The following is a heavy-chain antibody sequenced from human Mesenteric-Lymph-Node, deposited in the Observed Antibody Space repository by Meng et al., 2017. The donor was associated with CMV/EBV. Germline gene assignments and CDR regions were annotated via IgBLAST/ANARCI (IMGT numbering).Heavy chain of an antibody. D-gene: IGHD3-3*01. Sequence: GGSLRLSCAASGFTFSNYAMNWVRQAPGKGLEWVSYISNTGGTKYYADSVKGRFTISRDNAKNSLYLQMNSLRAEDTAVYYCARADFWSGYYIGFDYWGQGTLVTVSS. CDR2: ISNTGGTK. CDR1: GFTFSNYA. J-gene: IGHJ4*02. V-gene: IGHV3-48*04. CDR3: ARADFWSGYYIGFDY.